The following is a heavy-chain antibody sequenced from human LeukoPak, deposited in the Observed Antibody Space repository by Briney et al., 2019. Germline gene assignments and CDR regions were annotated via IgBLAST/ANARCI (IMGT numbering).Heavy chain of an antibody. J-gene: IGHJ4*02. CDR3: ARPTTVGSLFDY. V-gene: IGHV3-7*01. D-gene: IGHD4-17*01. Sequence: PGGSLRLSCAASGFTFSDYWMSWVRQAPGKGLEWVANVKQDGSEKFYVDSVKGRFTISRDNAKNSLYLQMNSLRVEGTAVYYCARPTTVGSLFDYWGQGTLVTVSS. CDR1: GFTFSDYW. CDR2: VKQDGSEK.